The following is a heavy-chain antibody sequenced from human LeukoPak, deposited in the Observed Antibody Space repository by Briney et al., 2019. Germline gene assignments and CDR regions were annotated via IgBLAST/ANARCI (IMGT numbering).Heavy chain of an antibody. CDR1: GYTFTGYY. CDR3: AREGHYYDSSGYPTKAFDI. Sequence: ASVTVSCKASGYTFTGYYMHWVRQAPGQGLEWMGWMSANKGNTNYAQKLQGRVTMTTDTSTSTAYMELRNLRSDDTAVYYCAREGHYYDSSGYPTKAFDIWGQGTMVTVSS. J-gene: IGHJ3*02. D-gene: IGHD3-22*01. CDR2: MSANKGNT. V-gene: IGHV1-18*04.